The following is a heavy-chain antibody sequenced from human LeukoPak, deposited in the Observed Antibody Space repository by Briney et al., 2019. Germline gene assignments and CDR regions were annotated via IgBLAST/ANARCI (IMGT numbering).Heavy chain of an antibody. D-gene: IGHD1-7*01. CDR2: TYYSGST. Sequence: SETLSLTCTVSGGSISSYYWSWIRQPPGKGLEWIGYTYYSGSTNYNPSLKSRVTISVDTSKNQFSLKLSSVTAADTAVYYCARVPYNWNYVWFDPWGQGTLVTVSS. CDR1: GGSISSYY. CDR3: ARVPYNWNYVWFDP. V-gene: IGHV4-59*01. J-gene: IGHJ5*02.